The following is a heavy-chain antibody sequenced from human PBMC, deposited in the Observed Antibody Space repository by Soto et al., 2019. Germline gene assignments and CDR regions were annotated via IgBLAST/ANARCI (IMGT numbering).Heavy chain of an antibody. CDR1: GFTFSSYA. D-gene: IGHD1-7*01. Sequence: PGGSLRLSCAASGFTFSSYAMSWVRQAPGKGLEWVSAISGSGGSTYYADSVKGRFTISRDNSKNTLYLQMNSLRAEDTAVYYCAKPQNGNYAYYYYYGMDVWGQGTTVTVSS. J-gene: IGHJ6*02. CDR3: AKPQNGNYAYYYYYGMDV. CDR2: ISGSGGST. V-gene: IGHV3-23*01.